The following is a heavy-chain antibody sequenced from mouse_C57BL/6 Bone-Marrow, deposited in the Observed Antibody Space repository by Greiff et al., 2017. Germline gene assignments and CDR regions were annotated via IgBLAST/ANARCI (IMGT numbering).Heavy chain of an antibody. CDR3: VYDIDGYAMDY. CDR1: GYTFTSYW. V-gene: IGHV1-64*01. Sequence: QVQLQQPGAELVKPGASVKLSCKASGYTFTSYWMHWVKQRPGQGLEWIGMIHPNSGSTNYNEKFKSKATLTVDKSSSTAYMQLSSLTSEDSAVYYRVYDIDGYAMDYWGQGTSVTVSS. J-gene: IGHJ4*01. CDR2: IHPNSGST. D-gene: IGHD2-3*01.